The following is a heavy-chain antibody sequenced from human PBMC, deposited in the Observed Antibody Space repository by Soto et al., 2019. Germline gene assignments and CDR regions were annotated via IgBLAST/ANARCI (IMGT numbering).Heavy chain of an antibody. V-gene: IGHV1-69*01. Sequence: SVKVSCTAAGGPFISYAIIWVRQAPGQGLEWMGGIIPIFGTANYAQKFQGRVTITADESTSTAYMELSSLRSEDTAVYYCARVSGSWGGYYYGMDVWGQGTTVTVSS. CDR2: IIPIFGTA. CDR3: ARVSGSWGGYYYGMDV. CDR1: GGPFISYA. D-gene: IGHD1-26*01. J-gene: IGHJ6*02.